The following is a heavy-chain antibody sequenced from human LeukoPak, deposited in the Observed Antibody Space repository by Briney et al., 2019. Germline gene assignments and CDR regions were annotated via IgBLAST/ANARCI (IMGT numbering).Heavy chain of an antibody. CDR2: MNPNSGDT. CDR3: ARRSTYYYYYYMDV. V-gene: IGHV1-8*01. CDR1: GYTFTSSD. J-gene: IGHJ6*03. Sequence: GASVKVSCKASGYTFTSSDINWVRQATGQGLEWVGWMNPNSGDTDYAQKFQGRVTMTRNTSISTAYMELSSLRSEDTAVYYCARRSTYYYYYYMDVWGKGTTVTVSS.